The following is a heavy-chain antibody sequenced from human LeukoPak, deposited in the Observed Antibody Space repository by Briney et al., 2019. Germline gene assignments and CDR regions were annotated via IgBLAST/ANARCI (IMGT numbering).Heavy chain of an antibody. D-gene: IGHD3-22*01. J-gene: IGHJ6*03. CDR3: ARHPYYYDSSGYYDYYYMDV. Sequence: SETLSLTCAVYGGSFSGYYWSWIRQPPGKGLEWIGGINHSGGTNYNPSLKSRVTISVDTSKNQFSLKLSSVTAADTAVYYCARHPYYYDSSGYYDYYYMDVWGKGTTVTISS. CDR1: GGSFSGYY. V-gene: IGHV4-34*01. CDR2: INHSGGT.